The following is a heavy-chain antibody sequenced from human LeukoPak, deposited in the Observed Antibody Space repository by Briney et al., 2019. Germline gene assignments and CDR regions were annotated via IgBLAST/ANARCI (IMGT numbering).Heavy chain of an antibody. CDR3: ARGGYCSGGDCYSGPFDY. J-gene: IGHJ4*02. CDR2: IYTSGST. CDR1: GGSISSGSYY. Sequence: SETLSLTCTVSGGSISSGSYYWNWIRQPAGKGLEWIGRIYTSGSTNYNPSLKSRVTISIDTSRNPFSLKLTSVTAADTAVYYCARGGYCSGGDCYSGPFDYWGQGALVTISS. V-gene: IGHV4-61*02. D-gene: IGHD2-15*01.